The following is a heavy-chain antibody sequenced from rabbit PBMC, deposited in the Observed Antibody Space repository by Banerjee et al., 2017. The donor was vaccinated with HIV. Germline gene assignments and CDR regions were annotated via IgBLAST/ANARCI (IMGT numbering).Heavy chain of an antibody. CDR2: ISTSSGST. V-gene: IGHV1S43*01. CDR3: AREDYTSGWGAVL. D-gene: IGHD4-1*01. J-gene: IGHJ4*01. Sequence: QEQLEESGGDLVKPGASLTLTCTASGFSFSSSYYMCWVRQAPGKGLELIACISTSSGSTWYASWVNGRFTISLDNAQNTVFLQMTSLTAADTATYFCAREDYTSGWGAVLWGPGTLVTVS. CDR1: GFSFSSSYY.